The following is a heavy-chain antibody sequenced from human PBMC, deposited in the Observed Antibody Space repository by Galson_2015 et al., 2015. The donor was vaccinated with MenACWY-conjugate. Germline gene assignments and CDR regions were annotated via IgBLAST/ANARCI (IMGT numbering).Heavy chain of an antibody. CDR3: ARELFYGSGDLKY. CDR2: INTYTGDP. Sequence: SVKVSCKASGYRFTDFGLSWVRQAPGQGLEWIGRINTYTGDPTFAPDFTGRFVFSLDTSVSTTYLQISGLEAEDTAIYYCARELFYGSGDLKYWGQGTLVTVSS. V-gene: IGHV7-4-1*02. CDR1: GYRFTDFG. D-gene: IGHD3-10*01. J-gene: IGHJ4*02.